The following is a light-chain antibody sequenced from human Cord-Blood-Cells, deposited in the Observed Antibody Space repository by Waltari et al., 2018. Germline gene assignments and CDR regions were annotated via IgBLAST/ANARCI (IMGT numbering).Light chain of an antibody. CDR3: QSYDSSLSVV. Sequence: QSVLTQPPSVSGAPGQRVTISCTGSSSNIGAGYDVHWYQQLPGTAPKLLIYGSSNRPSGVPDRFSGSKSGTSASLAIPGLQADDEADYYCQSYDSSLSVVFGGGTKLTVL. J-gene: IGLJ2*01. CDR1: SSNIGAGYD. CDR2: GSS. V-gene: IGLV1-40*01.